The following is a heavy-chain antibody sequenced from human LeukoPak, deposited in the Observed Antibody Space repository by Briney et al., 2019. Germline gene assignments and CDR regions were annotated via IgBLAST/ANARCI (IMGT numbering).Heavy chain of an antibody. CDR1: GFTFSNYA. J-gene: IGHJ3*02. CDR3: ARDSITVAVGAFDI. V-gene: IGHV3-64*01. Sequence: GGSLRLSCAASGFTFSNYAMHWVRQAPGKGLEYVSAISSNGGSTYYANSVKGRFTISRDNSKNTLYLQMGSLRAEDMAGYYCARDSITVAVGAFDIWGQGTMVIVSS. CDR2: ISSNGGST. D-gene: IGHD2-2*01.